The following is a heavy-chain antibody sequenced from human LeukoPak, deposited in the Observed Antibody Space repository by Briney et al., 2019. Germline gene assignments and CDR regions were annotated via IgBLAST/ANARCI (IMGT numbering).Heavy chain of an antibody. V-gene: IGHV3-30*04. D-gene: IGHD4-17*01. CDR2: ISYDGSRK. Sequence: GGSLRLSCAASGFIFSDHAMNWVRQAPGKGLEWVAMISYDGSRKYYADSVKGRFTISRDNFQNTLYLQMNSLRPDDTAVYSCARDRGSMVTTSGAFDIWGQGTIVIVSS. CDR3: ARDRGSMVTTSGAFDI. CDR1: GFIFSDHA. J-gene: IGHJ3*02.